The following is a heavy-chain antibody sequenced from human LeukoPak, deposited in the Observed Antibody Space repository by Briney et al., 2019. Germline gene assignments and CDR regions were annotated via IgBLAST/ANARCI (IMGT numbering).Heavy chain of an antibody. CDR3: ARGGYYGSGNDFRFDP. V-gene: IGHV4-61*05. J-gene: IGHJ5*02. Sequence: SETLSLTCTVSGGSISSSSYYWGWLRQPPGKGLEWIGYIYYSGSTNYKPSLKSRVTISVDTSKNQFSLKLSSVTAADTAVYYCARGGYYGSGNDFRFDPWGQGTLVTVSS. D-gene: IGHD3-10*01. CDR2: IYYSGST. CDR1: GGSISSSSYY.